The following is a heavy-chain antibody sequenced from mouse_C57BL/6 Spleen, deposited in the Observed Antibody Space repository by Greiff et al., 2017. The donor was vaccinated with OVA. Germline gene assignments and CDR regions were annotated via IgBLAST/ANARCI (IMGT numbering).Heavy chain of an antibody. J-gene: IGHJ2*01. Sequence: QVQLQQSGAELVKPGASVKMSCKASGYTFTSYCITWVKQRPGQGLEWIGDIYPGSGSTNYNEKFKSKATMTVDTSSSTAYLQLSSLTSEDSAVYYCARGSITTVADYWGQGTTLTVSS. CDR3: ARGSITTVADY. CDR2: IYPGSGST. D-gene: IGHD1-1*01. CDR1: GYTFTSYC. V-gene: IGHV1-55*01.